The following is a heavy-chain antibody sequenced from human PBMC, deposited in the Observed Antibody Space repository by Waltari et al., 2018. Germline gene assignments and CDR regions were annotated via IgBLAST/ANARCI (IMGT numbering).Heavy chain of an antibody. D-gene: IGHD3-22*01. J-gene: IGHJ5*02. CDR3: ARTATYYYDSSGPWFDP. V-gene: IGHV1-69*05. CDR1: GGTFSSYA. Sequence: QVQLVQSGAEGKKPGSSVKVSCKASGGTFSSYAISWVRPAPGQGLEWMGGIIPIFGTANYAQKFQGRVTITTDESTSTAYMELSSLRSEDTAVYYCARTATYYYDSSGPWFDPWGQGTLVTVSS. CDR2: IIPIFGTA.